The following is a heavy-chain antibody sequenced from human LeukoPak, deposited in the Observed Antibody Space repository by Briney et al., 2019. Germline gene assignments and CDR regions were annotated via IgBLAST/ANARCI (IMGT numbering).Heavy chain of an antibody. V-gene: IGHV3-53*01. CDR2: IYSGGST. Sequence: GGSLRLSCAASGFTVSSNYMSWVRQAPGKGLEWVSVIYSGGSTYYADSVKGRFTISRDNSKNTLYLQMNSLRAEDTAVYYCARDETYYYGSGSYYWGQGTLSPSPQ. J-gene: IGHJ4*02. CDR3: ARDETYYYGSGSYY. D-gene: IGHD3-10*01. CDR1: GFTVSSNY.